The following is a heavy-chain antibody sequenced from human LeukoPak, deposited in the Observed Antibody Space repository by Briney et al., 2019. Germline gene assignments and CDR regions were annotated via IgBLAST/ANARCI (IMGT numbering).Heavy chain of an antibody. Sequence: GGSLRLSCAASGFTFSTYATHWVRQAPGKGLEWVAVISHDGSNKYYADSVKGRFIISRDNSKNTLHLQMNSLRPEDTAVYYCARDRIVGATLYYYYGMDVWGQGTTVTVSS. J-gene: IGHJ6*02. CDR1: GFTFSTYA. D-gene: IGHD1-26*01. CDR3: ARDRIVGATLYYYYGMDV. V-gene: IGHV3-30-3*01. CDR2: ISHDGSNK.